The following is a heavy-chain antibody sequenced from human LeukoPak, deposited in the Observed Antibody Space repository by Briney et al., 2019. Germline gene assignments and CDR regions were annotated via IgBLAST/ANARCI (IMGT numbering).Heavy chain of an antibody. V-gene: IGHV4-61*01. J-gene: IGHJ6*03. CDR1: GGSISSSNYY. CDR3: ATYYFYYMDV. Sequence: SETLSLTCTVSGGSISSSNYYWSWIRQSPGKGLEWIGYIYYSGTTNYNPSLKSRVTMSVDTSRNQLSLKLSSVTAADTAVYYCATYYFYYMDVWGKGTTVTVSS. CDR2: IYYSGTT.